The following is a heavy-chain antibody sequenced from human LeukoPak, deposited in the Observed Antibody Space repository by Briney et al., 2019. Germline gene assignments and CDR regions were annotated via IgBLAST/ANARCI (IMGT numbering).Heavy chain of an antibody. CDR3: ATDRERDPSVYYLV. Sequence: GGSLRLSCAASGFTFSSYALSWVRQAPGKGLEWVSGISGTGERTSYADSVKGRFAISRGNSQNTLYLQMDSLRAEDTAVYYCATDRERDPSVYYLVGGQGTLIIVSS. D-gene: IGHD3-22*01. CDR1: GFTFSSYA. CDR2: ISGTGERT. V-gene: IGHV3-23*01. J-gene: IGHJ1*01.